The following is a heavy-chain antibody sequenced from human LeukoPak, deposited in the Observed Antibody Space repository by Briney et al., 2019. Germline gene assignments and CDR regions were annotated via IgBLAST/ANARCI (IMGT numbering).Heavy chain of an antibody. CDR2: INPNSGDT. Sequence: GASVKVSCKASGYTFIGYYIHWVRQAPGQGLEWMGWINPNSGDTNYAQKFQGRVTTTRDTSISTAYMELSRLRSDDTAVYYCARDGNFDYWGQGTLVTVSS. D-gene: IGHD1-26*01. CDR3: ARDGNFDY. CDR1: GYTFIGYY. J-gene: IGHJ4*02. V-gene: IGHV1-2*02.